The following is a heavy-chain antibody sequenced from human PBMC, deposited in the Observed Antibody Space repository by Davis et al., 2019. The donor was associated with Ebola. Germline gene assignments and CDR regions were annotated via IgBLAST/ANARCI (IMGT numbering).Heavy chain of an antibody. Sequence: HSQTLSLTCAISGDSVSSGGWNWIRQSPSRGLEWLGRTYYSSKWYKDYAVSVKSRITINLDTSKNQFSLQLNSVTPEDTAVYYCARGWLRGYLDYWGQGTLVTVSS. J-gene: IGHJ4*02. CDR3: ARGWLRGYLDY. CDR2: TYYSSKWYK. CDR1: GDSVSSGG. D-gene: IGHD3-3*01. V-gene: IGHV6-1*01.